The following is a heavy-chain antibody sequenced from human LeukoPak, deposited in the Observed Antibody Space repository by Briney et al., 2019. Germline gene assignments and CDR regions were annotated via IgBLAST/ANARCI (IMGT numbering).Heavy chain of an antibody. CDR3: ARRTVTTGYRDV. CDR1: GGSISSGSYY. J-gene: IGHJ6*03. Sequence: SQTLSLTCTVSGGSISSGSYYWSWIRQPAGKGLEWIGRIYTSGSTNYNPSLKSRVTISVDTSKNQFSLKLSSVTAADTAVYYCARRTVTTGYRDVWGKGTTVTVSS. D-gene: IGHD4-17*01. V-gene: IGHV4-61*02. CDR2: IYTSGST.